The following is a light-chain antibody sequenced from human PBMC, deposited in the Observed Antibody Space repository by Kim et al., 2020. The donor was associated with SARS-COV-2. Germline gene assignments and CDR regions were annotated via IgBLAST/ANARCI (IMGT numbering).Light chain of an antibody. V-gene: IGKV3-20*01. CDR1: ETVRDTY. CDR3: QQYGSSPQT. CDR2: GAS. Sequence: LSPGETATLSCRANETVRDTYFAWFQQRPGLAPRLLIYGASTRATDIPDRFSGSGSGTDFTLTISRLETEDFAVYYCQQYGSSPQTFGQGTKLEI. J-gene: IGKJ2*01.